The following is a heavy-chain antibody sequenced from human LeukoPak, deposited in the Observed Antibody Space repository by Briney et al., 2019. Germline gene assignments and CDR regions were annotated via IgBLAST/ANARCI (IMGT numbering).Heavy chain of an antibody. CDR1: GFTFSSYA. D-gene: IGHD4-17*01. J-gene: IGHJ4*02. Sequence: GGSLRLSCAASGFTFSSYAMHWVRQAPGKGLEWVAVISYDGSNKYYADSVKGRFTISRDNSKNTLYLQMNSLRAEDTAVYYCARVDYGDYLTVDYWGQGTLVTASS. V-gene: IGHV3-30-3*01. CDR3: ARVDYGDYLTVDY. CDR2: ISYDGSNK.